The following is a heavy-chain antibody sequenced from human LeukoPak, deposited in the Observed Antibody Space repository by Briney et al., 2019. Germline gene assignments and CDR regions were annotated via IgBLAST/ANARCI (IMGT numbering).Heavy chain of an antibody. J-gene: IGHJ4*02. D-gene: IGHD6-19*01. Sequence: PSETPSLTCTISGDSISSNYWSWIRQPPGKGLEWIGYIYYSGSPNYNPSLKSRVTISADTSNNQFSLKLNSVTAADTAVYYCARVGAWYSSGWYYFDYWGQGTLVTVSS. CDR1: GDSISSNY. CDR2: IYYSGSP. V-gene: IGHV4-59*01. CDR3: ARVGAWYSSGWYYFDY.